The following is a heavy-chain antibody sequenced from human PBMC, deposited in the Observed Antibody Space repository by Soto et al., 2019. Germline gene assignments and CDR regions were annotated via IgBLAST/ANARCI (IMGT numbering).Heavy chain of an antibody. CDR1: GGSFNNYC. D-gene: IGHD3-10*01. J-gene: IGHJ5*02. CDR2: VCPGGRT. Sequence: QVRLQQWDAGLVRPSETLSLTCAVYGGSFNNYCWSWIRQPPGKGLEWIRDVCPGGRTNYRPTLKREVSTAGEGSKNQFSLSLTSVTAADTAVFYGARGDYGQSDAYNCFDPWGQVNLVIVAS. CDR3: ARGDYGQSDAYNCFDP. V-gene: IGHV4-34*02.